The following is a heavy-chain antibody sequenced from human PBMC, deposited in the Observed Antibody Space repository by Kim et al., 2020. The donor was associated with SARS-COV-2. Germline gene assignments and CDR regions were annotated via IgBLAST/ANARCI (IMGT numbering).Heavy chain of an antibody. V-gene: IGHV4-4*02. CDR3: AGGQGDSSGYTSLGYYYYYYGMDV. CDR1: GGSISSSNW. CDR2: IYHSGST. D-gene: IGHD3-22*01. J-gene: IGHJ6*02. Sequence: SETLSLTCAVSGGSISSSNWWSWVRQPPGRGLEWIREIYHSGSTNYNPSLKSRGTISVDKSKNQFSLKLSSVTAADTAVYYCAGGQGDSSGYTSLGYYYYYYGMDVWGQGTTVTVSS.